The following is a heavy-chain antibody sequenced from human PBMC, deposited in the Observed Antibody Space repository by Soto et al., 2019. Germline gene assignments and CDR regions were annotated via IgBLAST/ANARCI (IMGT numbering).Heavy chain of an antibody. CDR2: ISGSGGST. V-gene: IGHV3-23*01. D-gene: IGHD3-9*01. CDR3: AKDYEEYYDILLYAFHI. CDR1: GFTFSSYA. J-gene: IGHJ3*02. Sequence: EVQLLESGGGLVQPGVSLRLSCAASGFTFSSYAMSWVRQAPGKGLEWVSAISGSGGSTYYADSVKGRFTISRDNSKNTLYLQMNSLRAEDTAVYYCAKDYEEYYDILLYAFHIWGQGTMDTVS.